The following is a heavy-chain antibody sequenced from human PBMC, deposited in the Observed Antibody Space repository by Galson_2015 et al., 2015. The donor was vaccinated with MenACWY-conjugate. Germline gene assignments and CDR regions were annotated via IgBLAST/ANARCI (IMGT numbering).Heavy chain of an antibody. J-gene: IGHJ4*02. CDR3: ARGAQNCSRTSGHRGGIDY. Sequence: TLSLTCAVYGGSFSGYYWSWIRQPPGKGLEWIGEIHHSGSTNYNPSLKSRVTLSVDTSKNQFSLKLSSVTAADTAVYYCARGAQNCSRTSGHRGGIDYWGPGTLVTGSS. CDR2: IHHSGST. D-gene: IGHD2-2*02. V-gene: IGHV4-34*01. CDR1: GGSFSGYY.